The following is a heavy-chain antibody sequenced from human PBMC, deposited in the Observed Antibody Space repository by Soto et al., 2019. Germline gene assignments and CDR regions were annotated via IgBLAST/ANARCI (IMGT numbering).Heavy chain of an antibody. Sequence: GGSLRLSCAASGFTFSSYAMHWVRQAPGKGLEWVAVISYDGSNKYYAESVKGRINISRDNSKKTLYLQMNRLRAEDTAVYYCARVLNLFYFDYWGQGT. V-gene: IGHV3-30-3*01. CDR1: GFTFSSYA. D-gene: IGHD2-15*01. CDR2: ISYDGSNK. J-gene: IGHJ4*02. CDR3: ARVLNLFYFDY.